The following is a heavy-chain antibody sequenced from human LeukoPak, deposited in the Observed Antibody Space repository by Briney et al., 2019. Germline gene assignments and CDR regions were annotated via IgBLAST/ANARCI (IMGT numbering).Heavy chain of an antibody. CDR3: ASVGETGDAFDI. Sequence: VASVKASCKASGYTFTSYYMHWVRQAPGQGLEWMGWINPNSGGTNYAQKFQGRVTMTRDTSISTAYMELSRLRSDDTAVYYCASVGETGDAFDIWGQGTMVTVSS. V-gene: IGHV1-2*02. J-gene: IGHJ3*02. D-gene: IGHD1-26*01. CDR2: INPNSGGT. CDR1: GYTFTSYY.